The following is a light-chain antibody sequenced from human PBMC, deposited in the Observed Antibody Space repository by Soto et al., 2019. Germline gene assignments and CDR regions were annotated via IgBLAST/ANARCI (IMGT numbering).Light chain of an antibody. J-gene: IGKJ4*01. Sequence: EIVMTQSPATLSVSPGERATISCRASQSVSSSLAWYQQKPGQAPRLLIYGASTRDTGIPARFSGSGSGTEFTLTISSLQSEDFADYYCQQYNNWPLTFGGGTKVEIK. CDR1: QSVSSS. V-gene: IGKV3-15*01. CDR3: QQYNNWPLT. CDR2: GAS.